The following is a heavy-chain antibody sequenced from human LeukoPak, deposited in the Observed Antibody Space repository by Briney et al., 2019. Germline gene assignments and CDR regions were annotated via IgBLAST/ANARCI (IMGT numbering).Heavy chain of an antibody. V-gene: IGHV3-33*01. J-gene: IGHJ6*02. Sequence: GRSLRLSCAASGFTFSSYGMHWVRQAPGKGLEWEAVIWYDGSNKYYADSVKGRFTISRDNSKNTLYLQMNSLRAEDTAVYYCARELYYDFWSGYSPRYYGMDVWGQGTTVTVSS. CDR2: IWYDGSNK. CDR1: GFTFSSYG. D-gene: IGHD3-3*01. CDR3: ARELYYDFWSGYSPRYYGMDV.